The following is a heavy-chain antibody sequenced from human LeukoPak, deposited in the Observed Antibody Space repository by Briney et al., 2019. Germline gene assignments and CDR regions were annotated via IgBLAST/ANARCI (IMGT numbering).Heavy chain of an antibody. CDR2: INPSGGST. Sequence: ASVKVSCKASGYTFSGYYIHWVRQAPGQGLEWMGIINPSGGSTSYAQKFQGRVTMTRDMSTSTVYMELSSLRSEDTAVYYCARAHRKTRNSDYPDAFDIWGQGTMVTVSS. CDR1: GYTFSGYY. CDR3: ARAHRKTRNSDYPDAFDI. V-gene: IGHV1-46*01. D-gene: IGHD4-11*01. J-gene: IGHJ3*02.